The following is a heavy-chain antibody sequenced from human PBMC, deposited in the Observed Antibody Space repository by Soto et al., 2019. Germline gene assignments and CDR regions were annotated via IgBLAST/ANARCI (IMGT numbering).Heavy chain of an antibody. V-gene: IGHV3-30*18. J-gene: IGHJ6*02. CDR3: AKDVVVVAATPYEKPHYYGMDV. CDR2: ISYDGSNK. CDR1: GFTFSSYG. D-gene: IGHD2-15*01. Sequence: QVQLVESGGGVVQPGRSLRLSCAASGFTFSSYGMHWVRQAPGKGLEWVAVISYDGSNKYCADSVKGRFTISRDNSKNTLYLQMNSLRAEDTAVYYCAKDVVVVAATPYEKPHYYGMDVWGQGTTVTVSS.